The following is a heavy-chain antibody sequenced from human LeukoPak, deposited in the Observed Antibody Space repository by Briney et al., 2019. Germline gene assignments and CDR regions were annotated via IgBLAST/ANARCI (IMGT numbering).Heavy chain of an antibody. Sequence: GGSLRLSCVASGFTFRNYGMHWVRQAPGKGLEWVAVIWYDGSKQNYADSMKGRFTISRDNSKNTLYLQMNSLRAEDTAVYYCATDCSSTSCLPFDYWGQGTLVTVSS. V-gene: IGHV3-33*01. CDR1: GFTFRNYG. J-gene: IGHJ4*02. CDR2: IWYDGSKQ. D-gene: IGHD2-2*01. CDR3: ATDCSSTSCLPFDY.